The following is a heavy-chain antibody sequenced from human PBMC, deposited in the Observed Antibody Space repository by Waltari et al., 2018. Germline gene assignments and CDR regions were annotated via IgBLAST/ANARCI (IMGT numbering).Heavy chain of an antibody. CDR1: GYTFTSYD. V-gene: IGHV1-8*01. Sequence: QVQLVQSGSEVKKPGASVKVSCKASGYTFTSYDINWVRQATGQGLEWMGGMNPNSGNTGYAQKFQGRVTMTRNTSISTAYMELSSLRSEDTAVYYCARGGDEGIWFGESNFDYWGQGTLVTVSS. CDR2: MNPNSGNT. CDR3: ARGGDEGIWFGESNFDY. D-gene: IGHD3-10*01. J-gene: IGHJ4*02.